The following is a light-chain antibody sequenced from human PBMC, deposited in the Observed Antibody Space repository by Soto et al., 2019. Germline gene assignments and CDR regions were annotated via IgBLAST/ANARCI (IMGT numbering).Light chain of an antibody. V-gene: IGKV3-15*01. Sequence: EIVMTQSPGSLSVSPGETATLSCRASQSVTGNLAWFQQEPGQAPRLLIYAASTRATGVPVRFSGSGSGTEFTLTISSLQSEDFAIYFCQQYHDWPPVTFGQGTRLEIK. CDR3: QQYHDWPPVT. CDR2: AAS. CDR1: QSVTGN. J-gene: IGKJ5*01.